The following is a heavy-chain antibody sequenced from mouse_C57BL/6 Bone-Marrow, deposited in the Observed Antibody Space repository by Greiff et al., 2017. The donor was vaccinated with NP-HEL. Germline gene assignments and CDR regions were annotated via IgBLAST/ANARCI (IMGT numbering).Heavy chain of an antibody. V-gene: IGHV1-82*01. Sequence: VKLQQSGPELVKPGASVKISCKASGYAFSSSWMNWVKQRPGKGLEWIGRIYPGDGDTNYNGKFKGKATLTADKSSSTAYMQLSSLTSEDSAVYCCAAIYYYFDYWGQGTTLTVSS. CDR1: GYAFSSSW. D-gene: IGHD1-1*01. J-gene: IGHJ2*01. CDR2: IYPGDGDT. CDR3: AAIYYYFDY.